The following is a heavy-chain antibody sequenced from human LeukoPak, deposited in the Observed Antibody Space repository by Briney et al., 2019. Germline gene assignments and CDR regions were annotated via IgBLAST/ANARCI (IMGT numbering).Heavy chain of an antibody. CDR3: ARGPSYFQH. V-gene: IGHV6-1*01. CDR1: GDSLSSNSAT. Sequence: SQTLSLTCAISGDSLSSNSATRNWIRQSPSRGLEWLGRTYYRSKWYKYYAVSVKGRITINPDTSKNQFSLQLNSVTPEDTAVYYCARGPSYFQHWGQGTLVTVSS. J-gene: IGHJ1*01. CDR2: TYYRSKWYK.